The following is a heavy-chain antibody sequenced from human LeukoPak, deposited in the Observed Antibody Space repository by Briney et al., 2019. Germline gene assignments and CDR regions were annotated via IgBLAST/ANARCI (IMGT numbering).Heavy chain of an antibody. CDR1: GYTFTTSD. CDR2: MNPNSGNA. CDR3: ATRGYYDSSGYYYFDY. J-gene: IGHJ4*02. V-gene: IGHV1-8*01. D-gene: IGHD3-22*01. Sequence: ASVKVSCKASGYTFTTSDINWVRQAPGQGLQWMGWMNPNSGNAVYAQKFQGRVTMTRSTSINTAYMELSSLRSEDTAVYYCATRGYYDSSGYYYFDYWGQGTLVTVSS.